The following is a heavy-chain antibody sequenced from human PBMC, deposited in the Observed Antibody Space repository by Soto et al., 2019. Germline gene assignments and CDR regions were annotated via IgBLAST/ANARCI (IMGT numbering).Heavy chain of an antibody. CDR3: AKEGAVVVVTAIPSYFDY. D-gene: IGHD2-21*02. Sequence: HPGGSLRLSCAASGFTFSSYAMSWVRQAPGKGLEWDSAISGSGGSTYYADSEKGRFTISRDNSKNTLYLQMNSLRAEDTAVYYCAKEGAVVVVTAIPSYFDYWGQGTLVTVS. V-gene: IGHV3-23*01. CDR1: GFTFSSYA. CDR2: ISGSGGST. J-gene: IGHJ4*02.